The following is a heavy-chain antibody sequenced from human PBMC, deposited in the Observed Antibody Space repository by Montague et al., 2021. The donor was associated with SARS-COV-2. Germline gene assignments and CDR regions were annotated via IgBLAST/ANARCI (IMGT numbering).Heavy chain of an antibody. CDR1: GGSITGFS. CDR3: ARTPTRPLSLDS. D-gene: IGHD6-6*01. Sequence: SETLSLTYAVSGGSITGFSWSWVRQPAGKGLEWIGRVTTSGTTNYSPSLRSRVIMSVDTSKNQFSLNLNSVTAADTAIYYCARTPTRPLSLDSWGQGTLVTVSS. CDR2: VTTSGTT. J-gene: IGHJ5*01. V-gene: IGHV4-4*07.